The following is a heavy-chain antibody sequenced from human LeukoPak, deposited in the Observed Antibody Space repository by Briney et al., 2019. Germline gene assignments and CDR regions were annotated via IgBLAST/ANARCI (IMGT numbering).Heavy chain of an antibody. CDR3: ARDGYCTNGVCYYFDY. J-gene: IGHJ4*02. V-gene: IGHV1-18*01. CDR2: ISAYNGNT. CDR1: GYTFTSYG. D-gene: IGHD2-8*01. Sequence: ASVKVSCKASGYTFTSYGISWVRQAPGQGLEWMGWISAYNGNTNYAQKLQGRVTMTTDTSTSTAYMELRSLRSEDTAVYYCARDGYCTNGVCYYFDYWGQGTLVTVSS.